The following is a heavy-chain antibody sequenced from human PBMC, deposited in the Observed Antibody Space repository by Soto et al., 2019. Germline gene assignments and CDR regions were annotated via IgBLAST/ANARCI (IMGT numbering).Heavy chain of an antibody. CDR2: INGGNGNT. J-gene: IGHJ4*02. CDR1: GYTFTSYA. Sequence: GASVKVSCKASGYTFTSYAMYWVRQAPGQRLEWMGWINGGNGNTKYSQKLQGRVTITRDTSASTAYMELSSLGSEDTAVYYCAILCSVVVPARPQDYWGQGILVTVSS. V-gene: IGHV1-3*01. D-gene: IGHD2-15*01. CDR3: AILCSVVVPARPQDY.